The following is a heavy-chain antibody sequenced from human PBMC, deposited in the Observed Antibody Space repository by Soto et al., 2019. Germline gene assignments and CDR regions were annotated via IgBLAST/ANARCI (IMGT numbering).Heavy chain of an antibody. V-gene: IGHV1-3*01. CDR3: ARTIVVVVAATQPPDY. CDR2: INAGNGNT. Sequence: GASVKVSCKASGYTFTSYAMHWVRQAPGQRLEWMGWINAGNGNTKYSQKFQGRVTITRDTSASTAYMELSSLRSEDTAVYYCARTIVVVVAATQPPDYWGQGTLVTVSS. CDR1: GYTFTSYA. D-gene: IGHD2-15*01. J-gene: IGHJ4*02.